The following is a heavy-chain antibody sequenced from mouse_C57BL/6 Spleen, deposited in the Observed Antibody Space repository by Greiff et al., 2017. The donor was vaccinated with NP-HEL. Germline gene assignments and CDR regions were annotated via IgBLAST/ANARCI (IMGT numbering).Heavy chain of an antibody. CDR3: ARVLLRQYYFDY. V-gene: IGHV1-69*01. J-gene: IGHJ2*01. CDR2: IDPSDSYT. Sequence: QVQLQQSGAELVMPGASVKLSCKASGYTFTSYWMHWVKQRPGQGLEWIGEIDPSDSYTNYNQKFKGKSTLTVDKSSSTAYMQLSSLTSEDSAVYYCARVLLRQYYFDYWGQGTTLTVSS. CDR1: GYTFTSYW. D-gene: IGHD1-1*01.